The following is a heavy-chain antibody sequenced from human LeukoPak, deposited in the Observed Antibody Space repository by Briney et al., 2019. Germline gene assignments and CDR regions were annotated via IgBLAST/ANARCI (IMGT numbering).Heavy chain of an antibody. D-gene: IGHD3-10*01. CDR1: GFTFGDYA. Sequence: PGRSLRLSCTTSGFTFGDYAMNWVRQAPGEGLEWVGFVKSTAYGGTTEYAASVKGRFTVSRDDSKKTAYLQMNSLKTEDTAVYYCARGGGYWGQGTLVTVSS. J-gene: IGHJ4*02. CDR3: ARGGGY. V-gene: IGHV3-49*04. CDR2: VKSTAYGGTT.